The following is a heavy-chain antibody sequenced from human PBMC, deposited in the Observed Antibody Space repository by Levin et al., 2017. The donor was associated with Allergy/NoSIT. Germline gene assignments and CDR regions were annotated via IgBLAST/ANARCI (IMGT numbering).Heavy chain of an antibody. J-gene: IGHJ2*01. CDR3: ARGSGWFRYTYWYFDL. CDR2: IWYDGSNK. D-gene: IGHD1-14*01. Sequence: QSGGSLRLSCAASGFTFSSYGMHWVRQAPGKGLEWVAVIWYDGSNKYYADSVKGRFTISRDNSKNTLYLQMNSLRAEDTAVYYCARGSGWFRYTYWYFDLWGRGTLVTVSS. CDR1: GFTFSSYG. V-gene: IGHV3-33*01.